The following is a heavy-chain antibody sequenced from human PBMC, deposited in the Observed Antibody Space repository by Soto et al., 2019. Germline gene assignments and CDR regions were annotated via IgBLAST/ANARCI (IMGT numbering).Heavy chain of an antibody. CDR2: ISTSSSTI. Sequence: EVQLVASGGGLVQPGGSLRLSCAASEFTFSSYSMNWVRQAPGKGLEWVSYISTSSSTIYHADSVKGRFTISRDNAKNSLYLQMNSLRDEDTAGYYCARDGGSFLRYRDLWGRGTLVTVSS. V-gene: IGHV3-48*02. CDR1: EFTFSSYS. D-gene: IGHD1-26*01. CDR3: ARDGGSFLRYRDL. J-gene: IGHJ2*01.